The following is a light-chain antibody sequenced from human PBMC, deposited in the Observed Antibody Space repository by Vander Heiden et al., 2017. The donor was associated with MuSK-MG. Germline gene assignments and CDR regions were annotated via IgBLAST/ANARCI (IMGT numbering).Light chain of an antibody. CDR2: AAS. Sequence: IQMTQSPSSLSASVGDRVTITCRASQSISSYLNWYQQKPGKAPKLLIYAASSLQSGVPSRFSGSGSGTDFTLTISRLQPEDFATYYCQQSDSTLLTFGQGTRLEIK. J-gene: IGKJ5*01. CDR3: QQSDSTLLT. CDR1: QSISSY. V-gene: IGKV1-39*01.